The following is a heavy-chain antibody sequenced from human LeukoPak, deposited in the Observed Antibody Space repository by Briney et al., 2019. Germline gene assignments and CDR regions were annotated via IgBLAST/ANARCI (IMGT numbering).Heavy chain of an antibody. V-gene: IGHV3-21*01. D-gene: IGHD3-10*01. CDR3: ARDGDGMVRGAIDY. CDR2: ISSSSSYI. Sequence: GGSLRLSCAASGFTFSSYSMNWVRQAPGKGLEWVSSISSSSSYIYYADSVKGRFTISRGNAKNSLYLQMNSLRAEDTAVYYCARDGDGMVRGAIDYWGQGTLVTVSS. J-gene: IGHJ4*02. CDR1: GFTFSSYS.